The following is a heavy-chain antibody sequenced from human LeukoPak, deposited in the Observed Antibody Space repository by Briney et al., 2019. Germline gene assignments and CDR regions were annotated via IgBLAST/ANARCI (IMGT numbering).Heavy chain of an antibody. D-gene: IGHD4-17*01. J-gene: IGHJ4*02. Sequence: SVKVSCKASGGTFSSYAISWARQAPGQGLEWMGRIIPIFGTANYAQKFQGRVTITTDESTSTAYMELSSLRSEDTALYYCARSDYGDFKEFDYWGQGTLVPVSS. CDR3: ARSDYGDFKEFDY. CDR2: IIPIFGTA. V-gene: IGHV1-69*05. CDR1: GGTFSSYA.